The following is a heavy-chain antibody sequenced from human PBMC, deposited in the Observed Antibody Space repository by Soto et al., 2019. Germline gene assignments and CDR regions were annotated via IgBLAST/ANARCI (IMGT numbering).Heavy chain of an antibody. CDR2: IYHSGST. J-gene: IGHJ6*02. Sequence: SETLSLTCAVSGYSISSGYYWGWIRQPPGKGLEWIGSIYHSGSTYYNPSLKSRVTISVDTSKNQFSLKLSSVTAADTAVYYCASDGYCSSTSCAAYYYYGMDVWGQGTTVTVSS. V-gene: IGHV4-38-2*01. CDR1: GYSISSGYY. D-gene: IGHD2-2*03. CDR3: ASDGYCSSTSCAAYYYYGMDV.